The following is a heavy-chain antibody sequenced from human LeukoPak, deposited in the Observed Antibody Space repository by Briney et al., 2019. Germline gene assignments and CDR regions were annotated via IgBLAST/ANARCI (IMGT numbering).Heavy chain of an antibody. CDR2: IWHDGSHK. D-gene: IGHD6-19*01. CDR1: GFTFSTYG. Sequence: GGSLRLSCAASGFTFSTYGMHWVRQAPGKGLEWVTVIWHDGSHKDYADSVKGRFTISRDNSKNTLYLQMNDLRAEDTAVYYCAKDWAGTFYFDYWGQGTLVTVSS. V-gene: IGHV3-33*06. J-gene: IGHJ4*02. CDR3: AKDWAGTFYFDY.